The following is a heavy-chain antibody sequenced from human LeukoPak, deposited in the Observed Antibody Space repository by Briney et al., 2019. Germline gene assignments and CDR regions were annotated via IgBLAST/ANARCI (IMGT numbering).Heavy chain of an antibody. CDR2: IIPIFGTA. CDR3: ARGGGGYSYGYYYYFDY. CDR1: EGTFSSYA. Sequence: SVKVSCKASEGTFSSYAISWVRQAPGQGLEWMGGIIPIFGTANYAQKFQGRVTITADESTSTAYMELSSLRSEDTAVYYCARGGGGYSYGYYYYFDYWGQGTLVTVSS. V-gene: IGHV1-69*01. J-gene: IGHJ4*02. D-gene: IGHD5-18*01.